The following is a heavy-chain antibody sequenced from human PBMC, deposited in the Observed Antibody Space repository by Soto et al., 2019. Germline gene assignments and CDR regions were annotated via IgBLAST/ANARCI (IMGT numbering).Heavy chain of an antibody. Sequence: EAQLVESGGGLVQPGRSLRLSCTASGFTFENYAINWVRRAPGKGLEWVAGISWNGASIGYAASVKGRFTISRDNAKNSLFLQMNSLTVDDTAVYYCANLPLYGSGFDCWGQGTLVTVS. CDR1: GFTFENYA. J-gene: IGHJ4*02. CDR2: ISWNGASI. CDR3: ANLPLYGSGFDC. D-gene: IGHD3-10*01. V-gene: IGHV3-9*01.